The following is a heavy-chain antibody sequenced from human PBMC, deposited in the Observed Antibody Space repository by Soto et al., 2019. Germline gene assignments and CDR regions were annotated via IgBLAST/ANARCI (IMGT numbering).Heavy chain of an antibody. CDR2: ISAYNGNT. CDR3: AREHFYYPPFAP. CDR1: GYTFTSYG. Sequence: QVQLVQSGAEVKKPGASVKVSCKASGYTFTSYGISWVRQAPGQGLEWMGWISAYNGNTNYAQKLQGRVTMTIDTSRTTAYMGLRGLRSVDTAVYYCAREHFYYPPFAPWGQGTLVTVSS. D-gene: IGHD3-22*01. V-gene: IGHV1-18*01. J-gene: IGHJ5*02.